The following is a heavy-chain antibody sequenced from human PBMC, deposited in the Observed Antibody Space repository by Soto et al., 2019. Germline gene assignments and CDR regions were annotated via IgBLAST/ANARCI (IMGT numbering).Heavy chain of an antibody. CDR3: ASNVFGVTIPGAYYYYYMDV. V-gene: IGHV3-66*01. J-gene: IGHJ6*03. CDR1: GFTVSSNY. CDR2: IYSGGST. Sequence: EVQLVESGGGLVQPGGSLRLSCAASGFTVSSNYMSWVRQAPGKGLEWVSVIYSGGSTYYADSVKGRFTISRDNSKNTLYLQMNSLRAEDTAVYYCASNVFGVTIPGAYYYYYMDVWGKGTTVTVSS. D-gene: IGHD3-3*01.